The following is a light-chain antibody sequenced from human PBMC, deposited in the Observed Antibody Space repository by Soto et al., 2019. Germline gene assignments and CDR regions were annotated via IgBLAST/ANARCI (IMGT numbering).Light chain of an antibody. J-gene: IGKJ4*01. CDR3: QQRTDWVT. CDR2: GAS. Sequence: EIVMTQSPATLSVSPGERATFSCRASQSVNTNLAWYQLKPGQAPRLLVYGASTRATGIPARFSGSGSGTDFTLTISSLEPEDFAVYYCQQRTDWVTFGGGTKVDI. CDR1: QSVNTN. V-gene: IGKV3D-15*01.